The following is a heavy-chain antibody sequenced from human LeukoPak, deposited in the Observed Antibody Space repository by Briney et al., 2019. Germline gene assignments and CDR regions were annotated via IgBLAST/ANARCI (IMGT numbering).Heavy chain of an antibody. J-gene: IGHJ6*03. D-gene: IGHD6-25*01. CDR2: ISIDGGRT. CDR1: GLTFSDAW. V-gene: IGHV3-23*01. Sequence: GGSLRLSCVLSGLTFSDAWMSWVRQAPGKGPEWVSTISIDGGRTYYADSVKGRYTVSRDTSKNTLYLQMNSLRAEDTAVYYCARKGIGSSRYQNMDVWGEGTTVTVSS. CDR3: ARKGIGSSRYQNMDV.